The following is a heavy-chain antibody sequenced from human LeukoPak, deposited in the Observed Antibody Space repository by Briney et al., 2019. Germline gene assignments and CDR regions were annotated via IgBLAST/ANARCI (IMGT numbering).Heavy chain of an antibody. CDR1: GFTFSSYV. D-gene: IGHD3-10*01. Sequence: PGGSLRLSCAASGFTFSSYVMHWVRQAPGKGLEWVALISYDGSNKYYVDSVKGRFTISRDNSKNTLYLQMNSLRPEDTAVYYCAKARERDYYGSGSSDAFDIWGQGTMVTVSS. V-gene: IGHV3-30*04. CDR2: ISYDGSNK. J-gene: IGHJ3*02. CDR3: AKARERDYYGSGSSDAFDI.